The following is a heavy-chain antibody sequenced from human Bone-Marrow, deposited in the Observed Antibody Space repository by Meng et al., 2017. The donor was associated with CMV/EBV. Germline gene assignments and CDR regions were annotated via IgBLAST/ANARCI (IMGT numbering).Heavy chain of an antibody. D-gene: IGHD2-2*02. Sequence: SVKVSCKASGYTFTGYYMHWVRQAPGQGLEWMGWMNPNSGNTGYAQKFQGRVTITRNTSISTAYMELSSLRSEDTAVYYCARRGVFCSSTSCYTSGNWFDPWGQGTLVTVSS. CDR2: MNPNSGNT. V-gene: IGHV1-8*03. CDR1: GYTFTGYY. CDR3: ARRGVFCSSTSCYTSGNWFDP. J-gene: IGHJ5*02.